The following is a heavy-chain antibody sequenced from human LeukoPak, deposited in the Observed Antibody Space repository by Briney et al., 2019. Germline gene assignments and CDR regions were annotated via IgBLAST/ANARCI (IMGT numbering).Heavy chain of an antibody. J-gene: IGHJ4*02. CDR3: ATSEGWYVGY. CDR1: GFIFSSYA. CDR2: ISNDGSNK. D-gene: IGHD6-19*01. V-gene: IGHV3-30-3*01. Sequence: PGRSLRLSCAASGFIFSSYAMHWVRQAPGKGLEWVAIISNDGSNKYYADSVKGRFTISRDNSKNTLYLQLNSLRAEDTAVYYCATSEGWYVGYWGQGTLVTVSS.